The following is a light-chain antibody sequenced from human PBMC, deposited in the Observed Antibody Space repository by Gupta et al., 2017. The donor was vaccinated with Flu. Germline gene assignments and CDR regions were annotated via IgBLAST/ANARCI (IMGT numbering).Light chain of an antibody. CDR3: IQGTLLVT. V-gene: IGKV2-30*02. CDR2: EVS. Sequence: DVVMTQSPLSLPVTLGQPASISCRSSQSLVHSDGRTYLHWIQQRPGQSPRRIIYEVSTLHYGATDRYSGSGEVNDFTRKSSRAEDENAGVYYGIQGTLLVTFGEGTRMDIE. J-gene: IGKJ5*01. CDR1: QSLVHSDGRTY.